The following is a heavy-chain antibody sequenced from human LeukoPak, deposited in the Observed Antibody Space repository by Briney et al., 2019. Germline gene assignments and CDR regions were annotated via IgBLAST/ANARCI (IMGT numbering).Heavy chain of an antibody. CDR3: AKSGYGFGYGGDVAV. CDR2: INSNSGGT. Sequence: ASVKDSCRASGYPFTAYFIYWVRQAPGQGLEWIGWINSNSGGTNSAQKFQARVTMTGDTSVSSVYMELSSLRSDDTAVYYCAKSGYGFGYGGDVAVLGKGNTVSVSP. V-gene: IGHV1-2*02. J-gene: IGHJ6*01. CDR1: GYPFTAYF. D-gene: IGHD5-18*01.